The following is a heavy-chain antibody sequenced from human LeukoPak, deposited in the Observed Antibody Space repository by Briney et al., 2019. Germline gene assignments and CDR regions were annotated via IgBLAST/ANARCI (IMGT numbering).Heavy chain of an antibody. Sequence: GGSLRLSCAASGFTFSSYAMTWVRQAPGKGLEWVSGINGSGGRTYYAVSVKGRFTISRDNSKNTLYLQMNSLRAEDTAVYYCVKDLGYCAGGSCYWGQGTLVTVSS. CDR3: VKDLGYCAGGSCY. CDR2: INGSGGRT. D-gene: IGHD2-8*02. CDR1: GFTFSSYA. V-gene: IGHV3-23*01. J-gene: IGHJ4*02.